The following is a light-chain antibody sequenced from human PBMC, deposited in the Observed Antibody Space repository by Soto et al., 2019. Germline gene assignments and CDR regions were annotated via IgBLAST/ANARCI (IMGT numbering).Light chain of an antibody. Sequence: EIVLTQSPGTPSLSPGERATLSCRASQSVRSNYVAWYQQKPGQAPTLLIDNSSTSATGIPDRFSGSWAGTDFSLAMSRLEPEDFALHYGQQYRDLPQTFGQGIQVDIK. V-gene: IGKV3-20*01. CDR3: QQYRDLPQT. CDR2: NSS. CDR1: QSVRSNY. J-gene: IGKJ1*01.